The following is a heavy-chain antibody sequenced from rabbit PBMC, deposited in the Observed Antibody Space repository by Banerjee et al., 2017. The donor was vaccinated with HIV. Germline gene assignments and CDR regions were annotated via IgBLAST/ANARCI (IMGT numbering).Heavy chain of an antibody. Sequence: QEQLVESGGGLVQPEGSLTLTCKASGSDISSNYYMCWVRQAPGKGLEWIACINTSSGNTVYASWAKGRFTISKTSSTTVTLQMTSLTAADTATYFCARNDYGDYAYYFNLWGPGTLVTVS. CDR2: INTSSGNT. CDR3: ARNDYGDYAYYFNL. V-gene: IGHV1S45*01. CDR1: GSDISSNYY. J-gene: IGHJ4*01. D-gene: IGHD2-1*01.